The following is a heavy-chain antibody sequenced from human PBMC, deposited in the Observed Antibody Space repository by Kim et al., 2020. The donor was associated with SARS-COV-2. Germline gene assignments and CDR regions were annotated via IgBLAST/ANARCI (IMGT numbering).Heavy chain of an antibody. CDR3: AKGMGWVLLYFDY. V-gene: IGHV3-30*18. Sequence: GGSLRLSCAASGFTFSDYGMHWVRQAPGKGLEWVAVISYDGSNKYYADSVKGRFTISRDNSKNTLYLQMNSLRAEDTAVYYCAKGMGWVLLYFDYWGQGTLVTVSS. D-gene: IGHD1-26*01. CDR1: GFTFSDYG. CDR2: ISYDGSNK. J-gene: IGHJ4*02.